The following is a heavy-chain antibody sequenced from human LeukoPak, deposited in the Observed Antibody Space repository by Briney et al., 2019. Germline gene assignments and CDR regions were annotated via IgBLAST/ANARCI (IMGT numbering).Heavy chain of an antibody. Sequence: SETLSLTCAVYGGSFSGYYWSWIRQPPGKGLEWIGEINHSGSTNYNPSLKTRATISVDTSKNQYSLKLSSVTAADTAVYYCARLWIWVRPPDYWGQVILVTVST. CDR2: INHSGST. V-gene: IGHV4-34*01. D-gene: IGHD3-3*01. CDR1: GGSFSGYY. J-gene: IGHJ4*02. CDR3: ARLWIWVRPPDY.